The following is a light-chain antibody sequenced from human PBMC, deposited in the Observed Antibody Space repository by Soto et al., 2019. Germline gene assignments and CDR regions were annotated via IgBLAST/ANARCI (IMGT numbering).Light chain of an antibody. V-gene: IGLV2-14*01. Sequence: QSALTQPASVSGSLGQSITISCTGTNSDVGGYNFVSWYQQHPGKAPKLMIYDVNNRPSGVSNRFSGSKSANTASLTISGLQADDEADYYCSSYTSRNTLYVFGTGTKVTVL. J-gene: IGLJ1*01. CDR1: NSDVGGYNF. CDR2: DVN. CDR3: SSYTSRNTLYV.